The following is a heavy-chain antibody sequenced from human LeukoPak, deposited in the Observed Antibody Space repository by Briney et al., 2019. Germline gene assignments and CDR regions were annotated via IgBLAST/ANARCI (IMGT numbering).Heavy chain of an antibody. J-gene: IGHJ3*02. Sequence: SVEVSCKASGGTFSSYAVSWVRQAPGQGLEWMGGIIPIFGTANYAQKFQGRVTITADESTSTAYMELSSLRSEDTAVYYCARGPLGAAAAGTKAFDIWGQGTMVTVSS. CDR2: IIPIFGTA. CDR3: ARGPLGAAAAGTKAFDI. D-gene: IGHD6-13*01. CDR1: GGTFSSYA. V-gene: IGHV1-69*13.